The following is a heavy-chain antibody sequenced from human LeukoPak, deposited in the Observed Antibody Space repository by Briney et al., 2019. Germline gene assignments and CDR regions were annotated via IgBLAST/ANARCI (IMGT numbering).Heavy chain of an antibody. D-gene: IGHD6-19*01. CDR3: ARAAAVTGAFRDNWFDP. V-gene: IGHV3-30-3*01. CDR1: GLTFSRYD. J-gene: IGHJ5*02. Sequence: GRSRKLSGVAPGLTFSRYDMHGFRQAPGRGLGGGAVLWYDGGNEIYADSVKGRFTISRDNSKNTLYLQMNSLRAEDTAVYYCARAAAVTGAFRDNWFDPWGQGALATVSS. CDR2: LWYDGGNE.